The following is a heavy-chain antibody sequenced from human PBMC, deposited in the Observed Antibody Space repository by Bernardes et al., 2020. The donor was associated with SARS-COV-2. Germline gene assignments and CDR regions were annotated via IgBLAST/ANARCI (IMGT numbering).Heavy chain of an antibody. J-gene: IGHJ4*02. CDR3: AKGGSTWSALFDH. V-gene: IGHV3-23*01. Sequence: VGSLILSCAASGFNFGSYSMSWVRQAPGQGLEWVAGIRGSGSDTYYADSMKGRFTISRDNSKNTLSLQMDSLRPEDTAVYYCAKGGSTWSALFDHWGRGTLVTVSS. CDR2: IRGSGSDT. D-gene: IGHD6-13*01. CDR1: GFNFGSYS.